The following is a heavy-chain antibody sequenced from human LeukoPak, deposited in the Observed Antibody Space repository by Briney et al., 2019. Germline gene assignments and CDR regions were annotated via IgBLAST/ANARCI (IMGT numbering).Heavy chain of an antibody. D-gene: IGHD3-3*01. Sequence: ASVKVSCKASGYTFTSYGISWVRQAPGQGLEWMGWISAYNGNTNYAQKLQGRVTMTTDTSTSTVYMELRSLRSDDTAVYYCARDLKSGYPPDDYWGQGTLVTVSS. J-gene: IGHJ4*02. CDR1: GYTFTSYG. CDR2: ISAYNGNT. CDR3: ARDLKSGYPPDDY. V-gene: IGHV1-18*01.